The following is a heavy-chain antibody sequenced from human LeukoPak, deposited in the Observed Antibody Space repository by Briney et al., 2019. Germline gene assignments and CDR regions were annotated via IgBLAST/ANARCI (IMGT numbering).Heavy chain of an antibody. CDR1: GGSISSSSYY. J-gene: IGHJ4*02. CDR3: ARQNYYESSGHIDY. Sequence: SQTLSLTCTVSGGSISSSSYYWAWIRQPPGKGLEWIGSVFYSGTTYDSPSLKSRVTLSVDTSQRQFSLRLRYVTAADTAVYYCARQNYYESSGHIDYWGQGTLVTVSP. V-gene: IGHV4-39*01. CDR2: VFYSGTT. D-gene: IGHD3-22*01.